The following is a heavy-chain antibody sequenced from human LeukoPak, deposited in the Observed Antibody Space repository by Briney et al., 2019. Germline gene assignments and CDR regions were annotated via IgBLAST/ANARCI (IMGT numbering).Heavy chain of an antibody. J-gene: IGHJ4*02. V-gene: IGHV3-43*02. CDR2: ISGDGGST. CDR3: AKDRYSGYDFVDY. D-gene: IGHD5-12*01. CDR1: GFTFDDYA. Sequence: PGRSLRLSRAASGFTFDDYAMHWVRQAPGKGLEWVSLISGDGGSTYYADSVKGRFTISRDNSKNSLYLQMNSLRAEDTALYYCAKDRYSGYDFVDYWGQGTLVTVSS.